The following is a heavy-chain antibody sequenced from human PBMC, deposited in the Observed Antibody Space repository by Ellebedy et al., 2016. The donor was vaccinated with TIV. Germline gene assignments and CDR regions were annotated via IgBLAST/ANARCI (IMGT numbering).Heavy chain of an antibody. CDR1: GYTFTSYD. D-gene: IGHD6-13*01. CDR2: MDPNSGTT. Sequence: AASVKVSCKASGYTFTSYDINWLRQATCQGPEWMGWMDPNSGTTDYAQKFQGRVTITRSDSTSTAHMELSSLRSDDTAVYYCARGLYTTSWARFDTWGQGTLVTVSP. J-gene: IGHJ4*02. V-gene: IGHV1-8*02. CDR3: ARGLYTTSWARFDT.